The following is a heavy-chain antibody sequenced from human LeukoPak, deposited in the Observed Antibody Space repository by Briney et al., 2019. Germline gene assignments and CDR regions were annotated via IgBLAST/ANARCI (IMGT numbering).Heavy chain of an antibody. CDR2: ISSSGSTI. CDR1: GFTLSDFY. J-gene: IGHJ4*02. Sequence: PGGSLRLSCAAYGFTLSDFYMSWIRQAPGKGLGWVSYISSSGSTIYYADSVKGRFTISRDNAKNSLYLQMNSLRAEDRAVYYCAREDKVDTAMEFYFDYWGEGTLVTVSS. CDR3: AREDKVDTAMEFYFDY. V-gene: IGHV3-11*04. D-gene: IGHD5-18*01.